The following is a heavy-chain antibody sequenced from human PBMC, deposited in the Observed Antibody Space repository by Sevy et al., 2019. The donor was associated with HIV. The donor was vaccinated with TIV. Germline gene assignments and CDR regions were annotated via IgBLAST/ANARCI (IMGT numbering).Heavy chain of an antibody. CDR2: IIPIFGTA. CDR3: ARRGVGIGIYCSSTSCPWVYGMDV. Sequence: ASVKVSCKASGGTFSSYAISWVRQAPRQGLEWMGGIIPIFGTANYAQKFQGRVTITADESTSTAYMELSSLRSEDTAVYYCARRGVGIGIYCSSTSCPWVYGMDVWGQGTTVTVSS. D-gene: IGHD2-2*01. V-gene: IGHV1-69*13. J-gene: IGHJ6*02. CDR1: GGTFSSYA.